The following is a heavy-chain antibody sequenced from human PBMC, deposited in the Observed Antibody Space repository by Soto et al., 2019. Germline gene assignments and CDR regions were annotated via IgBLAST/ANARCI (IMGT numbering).Heavy chain of an antibody. Sequence: EVHLVESGGGLVQPGGSLRLSCAASGLTVNRNYMAWVRQAPGKGLEWVSVIYIGSRTYYADSVKGRFSISGDSSKNMVFLQMNSLRAEDTAVYYWARLDDSGSGPFDYWGQGTLVTVSP. V-gene: IGHV3-66*04. D-gene: IGHD3-10*01. CDR2: IYIGSRT. CDR1: GLTVNRNY. J-gene: IGHJ4*02. CDR3: ARLDDSGSGPFDY.